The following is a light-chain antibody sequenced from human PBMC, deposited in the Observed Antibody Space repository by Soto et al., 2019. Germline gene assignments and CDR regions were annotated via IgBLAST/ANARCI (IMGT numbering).Light chain of an antibody. J-gene: IGKJ2*01. V-gene: IGKV3-15*01. Sequence: EIVMTQSPATLSVSPGERATLSCRASQSVSSNLAWYQQKPGQAPRLHIYGASTRATGIPARFSGCGSGTEFTLTISSLQSEDFAVYYCQQYNNWPPTTVGEGTKLEIK. CDR3: QQYNNWPPTT. CDR2: GAS. CDR1: QSVSSN.